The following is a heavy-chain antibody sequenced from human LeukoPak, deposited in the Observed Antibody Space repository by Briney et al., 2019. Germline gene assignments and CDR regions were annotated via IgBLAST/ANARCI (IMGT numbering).Heavy chain of an antibody. V-gene: IGHV1-69*04. J-gene: IGHJ6*02. CDR1: GGTFKGYG. Sequence: GASVKVSCKASGGTFKGYGISWVRQAPGQGLEWMGRIIPIVGITNYAQKFQGRVTITADNSTRTAYMELSSLTSEDTAVYYCARGLHFTMVRGGTTNYYYGMDVWGQGTSVTVSS. D-gene: IGHD3-10*01. CDR3: ARGLHFTMVRGGTTNYYYGMDV. CDR2: IIPIVGIT.